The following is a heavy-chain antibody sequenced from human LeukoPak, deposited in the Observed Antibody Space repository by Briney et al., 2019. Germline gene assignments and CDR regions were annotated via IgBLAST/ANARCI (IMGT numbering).Heavy chain of an antibody. D-gene: IGHD1-20*01. CDR2: IKQDGSEK. V-gene: IGHV3-7*01. J-gene: IGHJ6*03. CDR3: ARVARDAYNWNYDYYYYMDV. Sequence: PGGSLRLSCAVSGFTFSSYWMSWVRQAPGKGLEWVANIKQDGSEKYYVDSVKGRFTISRDNAKNSVHRQTNSLRAEDTGVYYCARVARDAYNWNYDYYYYMDVWGKGTTVTVSS. CDR1: GFTFSSYW.